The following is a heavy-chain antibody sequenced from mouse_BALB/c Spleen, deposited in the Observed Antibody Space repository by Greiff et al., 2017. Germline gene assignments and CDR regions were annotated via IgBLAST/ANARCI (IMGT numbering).Heavy chain of an antibody. CDR1: GFTFSSYY. CDR2: INSNGGST. J-gene: IGHJ2*01. Sequence: EVKLMESGGGLVKLGGSLKLSCAASGFTFSSYYMSWVRQTPEKRLELVAAINSNGGSTYYPDTVKGRFTISRDNAKNTLYLQMSSLKSEDTALYYCARHSVVGGFDYWGQGTTLTVSS. V-gene: IGHV5-6-2*01. D-gene: IGHD1-1*01. CDR3: ARHSVVGGFDY.